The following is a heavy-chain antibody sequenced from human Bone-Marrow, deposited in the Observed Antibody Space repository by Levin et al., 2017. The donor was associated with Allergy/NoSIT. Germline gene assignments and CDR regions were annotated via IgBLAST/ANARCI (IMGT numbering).Heavy chain of an antibody. CDR3: ARGWFGELLSH. D-gene: IGHD3-10*01. V-gene: IGHV3-53*01. CDR1: GFTVSSNY. Sequence: GESLKISCAASGFTVSSNYMSWVRQAPGKGPEWVSAIYSGGSTYYADSVKGRFTISRDNSKNTLYLQMNSLRAEDTAVYYCARGWFGELLSHWGQGTLVTVSS. CDR2: IYSGGST. J-gene: IGHJ4*02.